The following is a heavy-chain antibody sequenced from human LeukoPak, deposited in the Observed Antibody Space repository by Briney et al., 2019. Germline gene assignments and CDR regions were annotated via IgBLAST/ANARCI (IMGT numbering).Heavy chain of an antibody. Sequence: SETLSLTCAVSRGSLSGYYWSWIRQPPGKGREWIGELNQSGSTNYNPSLKSRVAISVDTSKNQFSLKLSSVTAADTAVYYCARGSSGSYHYYYHMDVWGKGTPVTASS. CDR3: ARGSSGSYHYYYHMDV. J-gene: IGHJ6*03. CDR2: LNQSGST. V-gene: IGHV4-34*01. CDR1: RGSLSGYY. D-gene: IGHD1-26*01.